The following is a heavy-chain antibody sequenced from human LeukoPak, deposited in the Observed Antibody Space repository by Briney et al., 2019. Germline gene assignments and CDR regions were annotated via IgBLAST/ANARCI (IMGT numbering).Heavy chain of an antibody. CDR2: ISGSGGST. J-gene: IGHJ4*02. CDR3: AKVSLVVVPAAKASFDY. Sequence: GGSLRLSCAASGFTFSSYAMSWVRQAPGKGLEWVSAISGSGGSTYYADSVKGRFTISRDNSKNTLYLQMNSLRAEDTAVYYCAKVSLVVVPAAKASFDYWGQGTLVTVSS. D-gene: IGHD2-2*01. CDR1: GFTFSSYA. V-gene: IGHV3-23*01.